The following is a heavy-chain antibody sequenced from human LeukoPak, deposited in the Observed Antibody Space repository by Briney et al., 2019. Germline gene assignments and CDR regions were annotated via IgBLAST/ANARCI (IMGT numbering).Heavy chain of an antibody. CDR1: GFSFNNAL. Sequence: PGCSLTLSCAASGFSFNNALLSWLRQPPGKGLEWVGRIKSKTDGGTTDYAAPVKGRFTISRDDSKNTLYLQMNSLKIEDTAVYYCTTSGDYYRGFDPWGQGTLVTVSS. CDR3: TTSGDYYRGFDP. J-gene: IGHJ5*02. CDR2: IKSKTDGGTT. D-gene: IGHD3-22*01. V-gene: IGHV3-15*01.